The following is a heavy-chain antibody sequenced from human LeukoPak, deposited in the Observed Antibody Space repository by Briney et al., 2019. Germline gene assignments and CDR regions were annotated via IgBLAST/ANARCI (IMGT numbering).Heavy chain of an antibody. CDR1: GGSISSGDYY. CDR2: IYHSGST. V-gene: IGHV4-30-2*01. Sequence: SETLSLTCTVSGGSISSGDYYWSWIRQPPGKGLEWIGYIYHSGSTDYNPSLKSRVTISVDRSKNHFSLRLSSVTAADTAVYYCARDLASYDSSGYIDYWGQGTLVTVSS. D-gene: IGHD3-22*01. CDR3: ARDLASYDSSGYIDY. J-gene: IGHJ4*02.